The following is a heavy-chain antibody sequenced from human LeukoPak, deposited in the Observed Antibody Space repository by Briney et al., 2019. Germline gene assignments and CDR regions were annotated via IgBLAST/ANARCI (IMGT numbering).Heavy chain of an antibody. J-gene: IGHJ4*02. Sequence: GGSLRLSCAASGFTFSTYAMSWVRQAPGKGLEWVSSISGSGGSIYYADSGKGRFTISRDNSKHTMYLQMNSLRAEDTAVYYCAKDTFGRGGIAAASDYWGQGTPVTVSS. CDR2: ISGSGGSI. D-gene: IGHD6-13*01. V-gene: IGHV3-23*01. CDR3: AKDTFGRGGIAAASDY. CDR1: GFTFSTYA.